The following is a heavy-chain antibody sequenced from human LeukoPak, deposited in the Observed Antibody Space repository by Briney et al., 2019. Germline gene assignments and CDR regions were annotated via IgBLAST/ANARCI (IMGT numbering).Heavy chain of an antibody. J-gene: IGHJ4*02. D-gene: IGHD3-22*01. V-gene: IGHV4-31*03. CDR1: GGSISSGGYY. Sequence: SQTLSLTCTVSGGSISSGGYYWSWIRQHPGKGLEWIGYIYYSGNTYYNPSLKSRITISVDMSKNQFSLKLSSVTAADTAVYYCARGHKYYYDTSDYYYYFDYWGQGTLVTVSS. CDR2: IYYSGNT. CDR3: ARGHKYYYDTSDYYYYFDY.